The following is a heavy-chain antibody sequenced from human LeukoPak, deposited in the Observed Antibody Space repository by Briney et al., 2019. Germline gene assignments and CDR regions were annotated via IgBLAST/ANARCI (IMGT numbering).Heavy chain of an antibody. CDR1: GFSFSDNF. Sequence: PGGSLRLSCTASGFSFSDNFMDWIRQAPGKGLEWVSYISSSGDTIHYLDAVKGRFSISRDNSKRSLYLQMSRLRVDDTAVYYCARGGYGWTFKQWGQGTLVSVSS. CDR3: ARGGYGWTFKQ. J-gene: IGHJ4*02. CDR2: ISSSGDTI. V-gene: IGHV3-11*01. D-gene: IGHD5-18*01.